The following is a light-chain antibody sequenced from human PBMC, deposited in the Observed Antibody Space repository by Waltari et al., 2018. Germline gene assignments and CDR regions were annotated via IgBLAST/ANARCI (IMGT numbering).Light chain of an antibody. V-gene: IGKV1-17*01. CDR1: QGISTY. CDR2: AAS. Sequence: DIQMTQSPSSLSASAGDRVTITCRASQGISTYLNWYQQKPGKAPKRLIHAASSLESGVPSRFSGSGSGTDFTLTISSLQPEDFATYYCLQYNSDPWTFGQGTKVEIK. J-gene: IGKJ1*01. CDR3: LQYNSDPWT.